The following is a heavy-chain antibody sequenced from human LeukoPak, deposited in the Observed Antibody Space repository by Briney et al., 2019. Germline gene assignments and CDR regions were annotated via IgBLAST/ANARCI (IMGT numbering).Heavy chain of an antibody. D-gene: IGHD3-16*02. V-gene: IGHV4-34*12. Sequence: PSHTLSNPIGLAGGSFRVYISAVAGSSQGKGLEWIGEIIQTGGTDYNPSLGSRVNISIDTSKNRFSLHLTSVTAADTGIYYCARVSDIMISFGQVISYLDYWGQGALVTVSS. CDR2: IIQTGGT. J-gene: IGHJ4*02. CDR3: ARVSDIMISFGQVISYLDY. CDR1: GGSFRVYI.